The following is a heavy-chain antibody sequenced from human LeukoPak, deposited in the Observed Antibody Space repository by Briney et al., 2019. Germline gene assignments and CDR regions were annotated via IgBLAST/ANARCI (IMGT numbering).Heavy chain of an antibody. V-gene: IGHV1-18*01. CDR2: ISAYNGNI. Sequence: ASVKVSCKASGYTFTNYGISWVRQAPGQGLEWMGWISAYNGNINYAQKLQGRVTMTTDTSTSTAYMELRSLRSDDTAVYYCARGGHSSRRRRAHYYYMDVWGKGTTVTVSS. CDR3: ARGGHSSRRRRAHYYYMDV. D-gene: IGHD6-13*01. CDR1: GYTFTNYG. J-gene: IGHJ6*03.